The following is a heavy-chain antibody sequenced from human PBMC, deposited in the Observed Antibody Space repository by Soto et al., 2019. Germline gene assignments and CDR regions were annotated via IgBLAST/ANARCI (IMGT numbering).Heavy chain of an antibody. D-gene: IGHD3-10*01. V-gene: IGHV1-69*10. J-gene: IGHJ6*02. CDR2: IIPILGIV. CDR1: AGIFSSYS. CDR3: ARDFSPNYYGAGSYLPGFYYGMDV. Sequence: GASVKVSCKASAGIFSSYSINWVRQAPGQGIEWMGGIIPILGIVKYAQKFKDRVTITADKSTNTAYMELSTLRSEDTAVYYCARDFSPNYYGAGSYLPGFYYGMDVWGQGTTVTVSS.